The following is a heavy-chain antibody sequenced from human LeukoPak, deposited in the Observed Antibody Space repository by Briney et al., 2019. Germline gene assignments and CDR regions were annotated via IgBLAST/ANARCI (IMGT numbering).Heavy chain of an antibody. CDR1: GFTFHTSA. V-gene: IGHV1-58*02. CDR3: AAQRGASLHDFWSTRLFDP. J-gene: IGHJ5*02. D-gene: IGHD3-3*01. CDR2: IVLGSGNT. Sequence: SVKVSCKASGFTFHTSAMQWVRQARGQRLEWIGWIVLGSGNTVYSHKFHDRVIITRDMSTSTVYMELDSLGSEDTAAYYCAAQRGASLHDFWSTRLFDPWGQGTLVTVSS.